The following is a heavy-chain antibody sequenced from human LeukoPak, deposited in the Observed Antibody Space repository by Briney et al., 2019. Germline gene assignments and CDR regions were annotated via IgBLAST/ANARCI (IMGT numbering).Heavy chain of an antibody. V-gene: IGHV5-51*01. CDR1: GYRLTNNW. J-gene: IGHJ5*02. CDR2: IYPGYSDA. D-gene: IGHD6-13*01. Sequence: GESLKISCKISGYRLTNNWIGWVRQVPGKGLEWMGLIYPGYSDAKYSPSFQGQVTLSVDTSISTAYLQLGGLRASDAAIYYCVRFALSSSLDHWGQGTLVTVSS. CDR3: VRFALSSSLDH.